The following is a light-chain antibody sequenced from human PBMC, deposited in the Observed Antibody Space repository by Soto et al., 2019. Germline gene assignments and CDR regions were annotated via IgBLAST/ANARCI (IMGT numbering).Light chain of an antibody. CDR2: KAS. J-gene: IGKJ1*01. Sequence: DIHMTQSPSTLSSSLVDRVTITCRASQSISSWLAWYQQKPGKAPKLLIYKASSLESGVPSRFSGSGSGTEFTLTISSMQPDDFATYYCQQYNSYSRTFGQGTKVDI. CDR1: QSISSW. CDR3: QQYNSYSRT. V-gene: IGKV1-5*03.